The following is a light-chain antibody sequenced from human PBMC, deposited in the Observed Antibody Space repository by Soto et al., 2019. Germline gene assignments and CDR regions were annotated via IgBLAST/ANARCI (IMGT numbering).Light chain of an antibody. CDR1: QHIRSNY. Sequence: ESVLTQSPGTLSLSPGERATLSCRASQHIRSNYLAWYQHKPGQAPRLLIYGASSRATGIPDRFSGSGSGTDFTLTISRLEPQDSAIYYCQQYVISVTFGQGTRLEIK. CDR3: QQYVISVT. J-gene: IGKJ5*01. CDR2: GAS. V-gene: IGKV3-20*01.